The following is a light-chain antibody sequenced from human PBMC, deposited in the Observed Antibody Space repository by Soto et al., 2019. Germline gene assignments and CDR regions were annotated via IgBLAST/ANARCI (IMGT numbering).Light chain of an antibody. Sequence: EIVMTQSPATLSVSPGERATLSCRASQSGSSNLAWYQQKPGHAPRLLIYGASTRDTGIPARFSGSGSGTEFTLTISSLQSEDFAVYYCQQYNNWPPLTFGGGTKVDIK. CDR1: QSGSSN. CDR3: QQYNNWPPLT. V-gene: IGKV3-15*01. CDR2: GAS. J-gene: IGKJ4*01.